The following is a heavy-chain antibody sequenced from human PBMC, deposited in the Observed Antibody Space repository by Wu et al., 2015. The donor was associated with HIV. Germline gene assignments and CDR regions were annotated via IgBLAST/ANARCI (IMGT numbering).Heavy chain of an antibody. D-gene: IGHD1-14*01. Sequence: QVQLVQSGGEVKKPGASVKVSCKASGYSFVRYSLNWVRQAPGQGLEWMGWIGVSNGNTIYAQKLQGRVTMTTDTSTSTAYMELRSLRSDDTAVYYCARVLQPVAFDIWGQGTMVTVSS. J-gene: IGHJ3*02. CDR2: IGVSNGNT. V-gene: IGHV1-18*01. CDR3: ARVLQPVAFDI. CDR1: GYSFVRYS.